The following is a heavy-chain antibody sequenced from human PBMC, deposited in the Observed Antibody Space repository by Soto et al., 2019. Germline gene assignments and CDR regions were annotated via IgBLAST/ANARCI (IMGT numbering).Heavy chain of an antibody. CDR1: GFTFSSYA. D-gene: IGHD2-15*01. V-gene: IGHV3-23*01. J-gene: IGHJ5*02. CDR2: ISGSGGST. CDR3: AKDRIRFLFDP. Sequence: EVQLLESGGGWVQPGGSLRLSCAASGFTFSSYAMSLVRQAPGKGLEWVSAISGSGGSTYYADYVKGRFTISRDNSKNKLYLHMNSLRAEDTAVYHCAKDRIRFLFDPWGQGTLVTVS.